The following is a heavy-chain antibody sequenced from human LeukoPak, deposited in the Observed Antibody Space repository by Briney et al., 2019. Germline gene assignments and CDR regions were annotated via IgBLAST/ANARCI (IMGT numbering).Heavy chain of an antibody. D-gene: IGHD6-19*01. V-gene: IGHV3-7*01. CDR1: GFTFSSYW. Sequence: GGSLRLSCAASGFTFSSYWMSWVRQAPGKGLEWVANIKQDGSEKYYVDSVKGRFTISRDNAKNSLYLQMNSLRAEDTAVYYCARGDPVAGDAFDIWGQGTMVTVSS. J-gene: IGHJ3*02. CDR3: ARGDPVAGDAFDI. CDR2: IKQDGSEK.